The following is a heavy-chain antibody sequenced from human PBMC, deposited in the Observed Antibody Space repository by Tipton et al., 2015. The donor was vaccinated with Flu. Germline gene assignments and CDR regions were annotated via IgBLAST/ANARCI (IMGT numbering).Heavy chain of an antibody. Sequence: SLRLSCAASGFSFSYAWMSWVRHSPGKGLEWLGRIKSKIDGGAVDYAAPVKGRFTISRDDSKNTLSLQMDSLKIEDTAVYYCTTAVTPAISGNVFDVWGQGTKVTVSS. V-gene: IGHV3-15*01. CDR3: TTAVTPAISGNVFDV. J-gene: IGHJ3*01. D-gene: IGHD2-2*01. CDR1: GFSFSYAW. CDR2: IKSKIDGGAV.